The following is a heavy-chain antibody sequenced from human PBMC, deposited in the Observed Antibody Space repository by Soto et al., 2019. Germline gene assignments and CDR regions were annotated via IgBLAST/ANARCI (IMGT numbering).Heavy chain of an antibody. CDR2: ISFDGTST. D-gene: IGHD2-8*01. Sequence: GGSLRLSCAASGFTFSSDWMHWVRQAPGKGLVWVSRISFDGTSTNYADSVKGRFTISRDNAENTLYLQMNSLRAEDTAVYYCRRWCRGLYGQDYWGQGTLVTVSS. V-gene: IGHV3-74*01. CDR1: GFTFSSDW. J-gene: IGHJ4*02. CDR3: RRWCRGLYGQDY.